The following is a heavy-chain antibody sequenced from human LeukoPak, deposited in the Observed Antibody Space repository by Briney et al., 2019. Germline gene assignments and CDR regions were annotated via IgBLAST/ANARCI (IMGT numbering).Heavy chain of an antibody. D-gene: IGHD3-16*01. J-gene: IGHJ4*02. CDR2: FHNSGTS. V-gene: IGHV4-59*01. CDR1: DDSISDYY. Sequence: SETLSLTCTVSDDSISDYYRGWIRQPPGKGLEWIGYFHNSGTSTYNPSLKSRVTISADTSKNQVSLKLNSLTTADTAVYYCTRGAGWLIDYWGQGILVTVSS. CDR3: TRGAGWLIDY.